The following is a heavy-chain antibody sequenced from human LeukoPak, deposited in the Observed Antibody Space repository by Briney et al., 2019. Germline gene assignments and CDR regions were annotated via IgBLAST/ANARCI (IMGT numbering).Heavy chain of an antibody. CDR1: GFTFSSYG. V-gene: IGHV3-23*01. J-gene: IGHJ4*02. Sequence: GGSLRLSCAASGFTFSSYGMHWVRQAPGKGLEWVSGTSDRGDYTYYADSVKGRFTISRDNSKNTLYLQMNSLRAEDTALYFCAKKAQYNGNYPLDYWGQGTLVTVSS. D-gene: IGHD1-26*01. CDR2: TSDRGDYT. CDR3: AKKAQYNGNYPLDY.